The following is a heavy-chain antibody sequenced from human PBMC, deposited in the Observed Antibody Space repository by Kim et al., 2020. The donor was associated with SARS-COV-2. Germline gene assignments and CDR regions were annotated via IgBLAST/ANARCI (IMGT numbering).Heavy chain of an antibody. Sequence: GGSLRLSCAASGFTFSSYSMNWVRQAPGKGLEWVSSISSSSSYIYYADSVKGRFTISRDNAKNSLYLQMNSLRAEDTAVYYCARLVGATEYAFDIWGQGTMVTVSS. CDR2: ISSSSSYI. V-gene: IGHV3-21*01. CDR3: ARLVGATEYAFDI. J-gene: IGHJ3*02. CDR1: GFTFSSYS. D-gene: IGHD1-26*01.